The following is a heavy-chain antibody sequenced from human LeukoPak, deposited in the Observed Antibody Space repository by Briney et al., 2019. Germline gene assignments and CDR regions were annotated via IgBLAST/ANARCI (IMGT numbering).Heavy chain of an antibody. V-gene: IGHV4-59*01. CDR3: TSNTGTTLGAFDI. Sequence: KPSETLSLTCTVSGGSISSYYWSWIRQPPGKGLEWIGYIYYSGSTNYNPSLKSRVTISVDTSKNQFPLKLSSVTAADTAVYYCTSNTGTTLGAFDIWGQGTMVTVSS. CDR1: GGSISSYY. CDR2: IYYSGST. D-gene: IGHD1-7*01. J-gene: IGHJ3*02.